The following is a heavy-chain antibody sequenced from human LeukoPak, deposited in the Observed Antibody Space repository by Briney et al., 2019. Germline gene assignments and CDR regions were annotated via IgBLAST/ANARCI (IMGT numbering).Heavy chain of an antibody. Sequence: PGGSLRLSCAASGFTFSTYAMSWVRQAPGKGLEWVSGISGSGGSTYYADSVKGRFTISRDNSKNTVYLRMNSLRAEDTAIYYCANGYYYYYYMDVWGKGTTVTVSS. V-gene: IGHV3-23*01. J-gene: IGHJ6*03. CDR1: GFTFSTYA. CDR3: ANGYYYYYYMDV. CDR2: ISGSGGST.